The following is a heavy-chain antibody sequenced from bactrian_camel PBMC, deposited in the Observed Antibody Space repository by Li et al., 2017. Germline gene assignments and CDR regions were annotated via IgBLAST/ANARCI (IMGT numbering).Heavy chain of an antibody. J-gene: IGHJ4*01. V-gene: IGHV3-2*01. CDR3: TKGVGGTPYN. Sequence: HVQLVESGGGVVQPGGSLSLACAASGLTYTPYYMSWVRQAPGKGLEWVSSISGGSFTYYANSVKGRFTIARDNTKDTVYLQMLGLKSEDTAMYYCTKGVGGTPYNWGQGTQVTVS. CDR1: GLTYTPYY. D-gene: IGHD6*01. CDR2: ISGGSFT.